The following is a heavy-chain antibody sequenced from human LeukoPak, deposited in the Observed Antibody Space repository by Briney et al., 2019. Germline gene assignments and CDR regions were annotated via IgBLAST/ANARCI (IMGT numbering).Heavy chain of an antibody. CDR2: INHSGST. CDR1: GGSFSGYY. D-gene: IGHD6-13*01. CDR3: ARRAYGVYSSTWYYFDY. J-gene: IGHJ4*02. V-gene: IGHV4-34*01. Sequence: PSETLSLTCAVYGGSFSGYYWSWIRQPPGKGLEWIGEINHSGSTNYNPSLKSRVTISVDTSKNQFSLKLSSVTAADTAVYYCARRAYGVYSSTWYYFDYWGQGTLVTVSS.